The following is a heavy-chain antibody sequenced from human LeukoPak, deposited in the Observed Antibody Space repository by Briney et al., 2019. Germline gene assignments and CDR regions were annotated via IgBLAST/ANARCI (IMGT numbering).Heavy chain of an antibody. CDR1: DGSISSYY. CDR3: ARGIREMATPTNWFDP. D-gene: IGHD5-24*01. Sequence: KPSETLSLTCTVSDGSISSYYWSWIRQPPGKGLEWIGYIYYSGSTNYNPSLKSRVTISVDTSKNQFSLKLSSVTAADTAVYYCARGIREMATPTNWFDPWGQGTLVTVSS. CDR2: IYYSGST. V-gene: IGHV4-59*12. J-gene: IGHJ5*02.